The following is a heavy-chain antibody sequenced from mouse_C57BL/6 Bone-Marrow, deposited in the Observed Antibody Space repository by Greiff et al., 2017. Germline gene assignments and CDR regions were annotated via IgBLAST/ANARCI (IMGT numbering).Heavy chain of an antibody. V-gene: IGHV1-81*01. CDR1: GYTFTSYG. J-gene: IGHJ2*01. CDR3: ARWGVVATLYYFDY. D-gene: IGHD1-1*01. CDR2: IYPRSGNT. Sequence: QVQLQQSGAELARPGASVKLSCKASGYTFTSYGISWVKQSTGQGLEWIGEIYPRSGNTYYNEKFKGKATLTADKSSSTAYMELRSLTSEDSAVYFCARWGVVATLYYFDYWGQGTTLTVSS.